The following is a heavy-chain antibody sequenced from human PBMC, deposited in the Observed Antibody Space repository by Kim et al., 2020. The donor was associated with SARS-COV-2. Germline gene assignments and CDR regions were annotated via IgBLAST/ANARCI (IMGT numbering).Heavy chain of an antibody. Sequence: ASVKVSCKASGYTFTNFDINWVRQATGQGPEWMGWMDAKSGRRGSAQKFQGRLTLTRNTAMRTAYMVLTGLTAEDPAVYYCARVGSGFLGSWGEGSLAT. CDR2: MDAKSGRR. CDR1: GYTFTNFD. CDR3: ARVGSGFLGS. D-gene: IGHD3-10*01. J-gene: IGHJ1*01. V-gene: IGHV1-8*01.